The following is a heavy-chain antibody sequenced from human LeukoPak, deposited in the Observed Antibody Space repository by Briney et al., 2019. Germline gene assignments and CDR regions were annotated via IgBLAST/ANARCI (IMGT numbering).Heavy chain of an antibody. J-gene: IGHJ4*02. D-gene: IGHD2-8*02. CDR3: ARDRGYCTGGGCYAVLDY. CDR2: IKEDGSEK. CDR1: GFTFSSNY. V-gene: IGHV3-7*01. Sequence: GGSLRLSCAASGFTFSSNYMHWVRQAPGKGLEWVANIKEDGSEKYYVDSVKGRFTISRDNAKNSLFLQMNSLRVEDTAVYYCARDRGYCTGGGCYAVLDYWGQGTLVTVSS.